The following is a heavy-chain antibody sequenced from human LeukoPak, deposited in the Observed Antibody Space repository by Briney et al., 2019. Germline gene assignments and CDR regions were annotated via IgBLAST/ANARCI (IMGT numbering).Heavy chain of an antibody. D-gene: IGHD1-14*01. Sequence: SETLSLTCTVSGGSISSYYWSWIRQPPGKGLEWIGEINHSGSTNYNPSLKSRVTISVDTSKNQFSLKLSSVTAADTAVYYCASRTRGYRGQGTLVTVSS. V-gene: IGHV4-34*01. J-gene: IGHJ4*02. CDR3: ASRTRGY. CDR1: GGSISSYY. CDR2: INHSGST.